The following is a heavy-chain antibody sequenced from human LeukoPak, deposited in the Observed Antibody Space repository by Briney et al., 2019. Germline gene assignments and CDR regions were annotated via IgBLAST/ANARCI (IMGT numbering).Heavy chain of an antibody. CDR2: IYYSGST. CDR3: ARRAVAGRYYGMDV. D-gene: IGHD6-19*01. V-gene: IGHV4-59*08. J-gene: IGHJ6*02. Sequence: SETLSLTCTVSGGSISSYYWSWIRQPPGKGLEWIGYIYYSGSTNYNPSLKSRVTISVDTSKYQFSLKLSSVTAADTAVYYCARRAVAGRYYGMDVWGQGTTVTVSS. CDR1: GGSISSYY.